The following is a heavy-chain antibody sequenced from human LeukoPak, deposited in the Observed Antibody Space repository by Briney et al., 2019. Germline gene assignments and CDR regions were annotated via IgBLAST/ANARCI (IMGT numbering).Heavy chain of an antibody. D-gene: IGHD2-21*02. CDR3: ARERSSVVTDPRGFDY. Sequence: AGRSLRLSCAASGFTFSSYAMHWVRQAPGKGLEWVAVISYDGSNKYYADSVKGRFTISRDNSKNTLYLQMNSLRAEDTAVYYCARERSSVVTDPRGFDYWGQGTLVTVSS. CDR1: GFTFSSYA. CDR2: ISYDGSNK. J-gene: IGHJ4*02. V-gene: IGHV3-30-3*01.